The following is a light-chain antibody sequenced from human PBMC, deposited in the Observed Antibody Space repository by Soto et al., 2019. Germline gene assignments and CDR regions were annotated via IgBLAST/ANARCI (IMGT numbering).Light chain of an antibody. V-gene: IGKV3-11*01. CDR1: QSVSTY. CDR2: DAS. CDR3: QERRDWSQIS. J-gene: IGKJ4*01. Sequence: EIVLTQSPATLSLSPGERATLSCRASQSVSTYLAWYQQKPGQAPRLLIYDASNRATGIPARFSGSGSGTDFTLTISSLEPDDFAVYFCQERRDWSQISFAGGTKVEI.